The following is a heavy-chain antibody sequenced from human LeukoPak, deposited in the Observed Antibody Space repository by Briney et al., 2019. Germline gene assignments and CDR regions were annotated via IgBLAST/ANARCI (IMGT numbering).Heavy chain of an antibody. CDR3: ARDYYYDSSGYYAPLDY. J-gene: IGHJ4*02. Sequence: PGGSLRLSCAASGFTFSSYAMPWVRRAPGKGLEWVAVISYDGSNKYYADSVKGRFTISRDNSKNTLYLQMNSLRAEDTAVYYCARDYYYDSSGYYAPLDYWGQGTLVTVSS. CDR1: GFTFSSYA. CDR2: ISYDGSNK. D-gene: IGHD3-22*01. V-gene: IGHV3-30-3*01.